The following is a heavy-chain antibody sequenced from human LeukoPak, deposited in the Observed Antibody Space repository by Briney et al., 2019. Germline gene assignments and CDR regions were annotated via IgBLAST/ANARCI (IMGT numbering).Heavy chain of an antibody. CDR3: AKQGYCSGGSCYSSYFDY. D-gene: IGHD2-15*01. CDR2: ISGSGGST. J-gene: IGHJ4*02. Sequence: GGSLRLSCAASGFTFSSYAMSWVRQAPGKGPEWVSAISGSGGSTYYADSVKGRFTISRDNSKNTLYLQMNSLRAEDTAVYYCAKQGYCSGGSCYSSYFDYWGQGTLVTVSS. V-gene: IGHV3-23*01. CDR1: GFTFSSYA.